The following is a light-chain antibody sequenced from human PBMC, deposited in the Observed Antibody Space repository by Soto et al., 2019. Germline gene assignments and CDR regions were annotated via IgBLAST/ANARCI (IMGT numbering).Light chain of an antibody. CDR3: QQYGRSPTT. CDR1: QSVSSN. Sequence: EIVLTQSRATLSLSRGERATLSCRASQSVSSNLAWYQQKPGQAPRLLIYGASSRATGIPDRFSGSGSGTDFTLTISRLEPEDFAVYYCQQYGRSPTTFGQGTKVDI. CDR2: GAS. J-gene: IGKJ1*01. V-gene: IGKV3-20*01.